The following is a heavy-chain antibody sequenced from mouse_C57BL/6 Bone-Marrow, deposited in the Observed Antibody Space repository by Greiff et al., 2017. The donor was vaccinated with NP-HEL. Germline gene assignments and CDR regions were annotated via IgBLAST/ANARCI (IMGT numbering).Heavy chain of an antibody. Sequence: QVQLQQPGAELVKPGASVKLSCKASGYTFTSYWMHWVKQRPGQGLEWIGMIHPNSGSTNYNEKFKSKATLTVDKSSSTAYMQLSSLTSEDSAVYYCARSDGYYCAMDYWGQGTSVTVSS. D-gene: IGHD2-3*01. CDR3: ARSDGYYCAMDY. CDR1: GYTFTSYW. J-gene: IGHJ4*01. CDR2: IHPNSGST. V-gene: IGHV1-64*01.